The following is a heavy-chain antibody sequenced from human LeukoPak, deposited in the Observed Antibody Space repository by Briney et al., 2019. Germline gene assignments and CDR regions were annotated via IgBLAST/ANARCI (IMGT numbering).Heavy chain of an antibody. V-gene: IGHV3-72*01. Sequence: GGSLRLSCAVSGSTFSDHYMDWVRQAPGKGLEWVGRIRNKAKGYTTEYAASVKGRFTISRDGSKNSLYLQMNSLKTEDTAVYYCARGFNGLDSKVGENWGQGTLVTVSS. CDR2: IRNKAKGYTT. D-gene: IGHD1-26*01. CDR3: ARGFNGLDSKVGEN. CDR1: GSTFSDHY. J-gene: IGHJ4*02.